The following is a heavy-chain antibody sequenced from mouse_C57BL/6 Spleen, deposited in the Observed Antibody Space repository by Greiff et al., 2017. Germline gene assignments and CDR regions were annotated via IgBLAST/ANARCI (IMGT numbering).Heavy chain of an antibody. Sequence: QVQLQQPGAELVRPGSSVKLSCKASGYTFTSYWMHWVKQRPIQGLEWIGNIDPSDSETHYNQKFKDKATLTVDKSSSTAYMQLSSLTSEDSAVYYCARLDDYDGLTVDYWGQGTTLTVSS. D-gene: IGHD2-4*01. CDR3: ARLDDYDGLTVDY. J-gene: IGHJ2*01. CDR2: IDPSDSET. CDR1: GYTFTSYW. V-gene: IGHV1-52*01.